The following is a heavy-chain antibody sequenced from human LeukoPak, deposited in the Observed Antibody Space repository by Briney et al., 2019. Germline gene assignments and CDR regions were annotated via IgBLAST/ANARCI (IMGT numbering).Heavy chain of an antibody. CDR3: ARVLDPNYGMDV. CDR1: GYTFSSYG. V-gene: IGHV1-8*02. CDR2: MNPNSGNT. J-gene: IGHJ6*02. Sequence: GASVTVSCTASGYTFSSYGFNWVRQAPGQGLEWMGWMNPNSGNTGYAQKFQGRVTMTRNTSISTAYMELSSLRSEDTAVYYCARVLDPNYGMDVWGQGTTVTVSS. D-gene: IGHD1-1*01.